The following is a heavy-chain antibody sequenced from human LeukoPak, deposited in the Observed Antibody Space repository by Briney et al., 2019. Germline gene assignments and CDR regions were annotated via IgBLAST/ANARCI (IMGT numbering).Heavy chain of an antibody. CDR2: INAGNGNT. CDR1: GYTFTSYA. D-gene: IGHD3-10*01. CDR3: ARSLHYYGSGTPPVAWFDP. V-gene: IGHV1-3*01. Sequence: ASVKVSWKASGYTFTSYAMHWVRQAPGQRLEWMGWINAGNGNTKYSQKFQGRVTITRDTSASTAYMELSSLRSEDTAVYYCARSLHYYGSGTPPVAWFDPWGQGTLVTVSS. J-gene: IGHJ5*02.